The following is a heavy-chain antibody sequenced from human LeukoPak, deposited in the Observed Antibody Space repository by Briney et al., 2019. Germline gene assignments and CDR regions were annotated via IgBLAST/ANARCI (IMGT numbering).Heavy chain of an antibody. CDR1: GGSLSSYY. J-gene: IGHJ3*02. V-gene: IGHV4-4*07. D-gene: IGHD6-13*01. CDR3: ARDLIFAAARDAFDI. CDR2: IYTSGST. Sequence: PSETLSLTRTVSGGSLSSYYGSWIRQPAGKGREWIGRIYTSGSTNYNPSLKSRVTMSVDTSKNQFPLKLSSVTAADTAVYYCARDLIFAAARDAFDIWGQGTMVTVSS.